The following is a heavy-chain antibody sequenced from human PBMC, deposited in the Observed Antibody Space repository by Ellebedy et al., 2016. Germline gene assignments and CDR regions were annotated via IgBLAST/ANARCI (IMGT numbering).Heavy chain of an antibody. J-gene: IGHJ4*02. V-gene: IGHV4-34*01. CDR3: ARVSNIKGADY. Sequence: SETLSLTCAVYGGSFSGYYWSWIRQPPGKGLEWMWEINHRGSTNYNPSLKSRFTISVDTSKNQFSLKLSAVTAADTAVYYCARVSNIKGADYWGQGTLVTVSS. D-gene: IGHD2/OR15-2a*01. CDR2: INHRGST. CDR1: GGSFSGYY.